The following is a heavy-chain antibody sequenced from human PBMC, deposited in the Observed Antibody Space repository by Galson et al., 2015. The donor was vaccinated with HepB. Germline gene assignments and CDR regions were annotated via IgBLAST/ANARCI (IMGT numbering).Heavy chain of an antibody. V-gene: IGHV5-51*01. Sequence: QSGAEVKKPGESLKISCKGSGYSFTSYWIGWVRQMPGKGLEWMGIIYPGDSDTRYSPSFQGQVTISADKSISTAYLQWNSLKASDTAMYYCARHLRSGGSGSTCMDVWGQGTTVTVSS. CDR1: GYSFTSYW. D-gene: IGHD3-10*01. CDR3: ARHLRSGGSGSTCMDV. J-gene: IGHJ6*02. CDR2: IYPGDSDT.